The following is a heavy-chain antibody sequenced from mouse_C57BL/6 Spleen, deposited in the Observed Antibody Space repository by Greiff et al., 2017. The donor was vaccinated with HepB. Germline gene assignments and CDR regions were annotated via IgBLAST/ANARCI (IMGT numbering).Heavy chain of an antibody. CDR2: IDPENGDT. Sequence: EVQLQQSGAELVRPGASVKLSCTASGFNIKDDYMHWVKQRPEPGLEWIGWIDPENGDTESASKFQGKATITADTSSNTANLMLSSLTSEDTAIYYCTDYDCGSYAMDYWGQGTSVTVSS. CDR3: TDYDCGSYAMDY. V-gene: IGHV14-4*01. CDR1: GFNIKDDY. D-gene: IGHD2-4*01. J-gene: IGHJ4*01.